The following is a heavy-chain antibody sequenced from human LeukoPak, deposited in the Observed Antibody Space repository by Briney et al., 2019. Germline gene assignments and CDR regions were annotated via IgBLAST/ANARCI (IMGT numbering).Heavy chain of an antibody. CDR1: GFTVSSNY. CDR3: ARVKWPYGFDP. V-gene: IGHV3-66*01. D-gene: IGHD5-12*01. Sequence: GGSLRLSCAASGFTVSSNYMSWVRQAPGKGLEWVSVIYSGGSTYYADSVKGRFTIARDNAKNSLYLQMNSLRAEDTAVYYCARVKWPYGFDPWGQGTLVTVSS. CDR2: IYSGGST. J-gene: IGHJ5*02.